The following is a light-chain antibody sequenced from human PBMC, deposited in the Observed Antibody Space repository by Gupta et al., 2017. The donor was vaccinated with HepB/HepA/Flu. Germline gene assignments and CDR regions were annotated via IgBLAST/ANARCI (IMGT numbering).Light chain of an antibody. CDR3: FQALQTPFT. CDR1: QSLLYSNGYHY. V-gene: IGKV2-28*01. Sequence: ASISCRSSQSLLYSNGYHYLDWYLQKPGQSPQILIYLGSNRAPGVPDRFSVSRSGTDFTLTISRVEAEDVGIYYCFQALQTPFTFGHGTRVDIK. CDR2: LGS. J-gene: IGKJ3*01.